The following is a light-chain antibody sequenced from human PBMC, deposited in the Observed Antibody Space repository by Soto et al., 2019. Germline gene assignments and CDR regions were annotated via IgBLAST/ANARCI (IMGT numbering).Light chain of an antibody. V-gene: IGLV1-40*01. CDR2: GNT. CDR3: QSYDRSLSGYV. Sequence: QLVLTQPPSVSGAPGQRVTISCTGSSSNIGAGYDVHWYQQLPGTAPKLLIYGNTNRPSEVPDRFSGSKSDTSASLAITGLQAEDEADYYCQSYDRSLSGYVFGTGTKITVL. J-gene: IGLJ1*01. CDR1: SSNIGAGYD.